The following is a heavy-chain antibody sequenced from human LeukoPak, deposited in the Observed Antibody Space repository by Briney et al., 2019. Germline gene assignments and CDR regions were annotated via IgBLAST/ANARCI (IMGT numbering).Heavy chain of an antibody. CDR1: GYTLTELS. Sequence: ASVKASCTVSGYTLTELSMHWVRQAPGKGLEWMGGFDPEDGETIYAQKFQGRVTMTEDTSTDTAYMELSSLRSEDTAVYYCATDSRGQWLVRRAFDIWGQGTMVTVSS. CDR3: ATDSRGQWLVRRAFDI. V-gene: IGHV1-24*01. CDR2: FDPEDGET. D-gene: IGHD6-19*01. J-gene: IGHJ3*02.